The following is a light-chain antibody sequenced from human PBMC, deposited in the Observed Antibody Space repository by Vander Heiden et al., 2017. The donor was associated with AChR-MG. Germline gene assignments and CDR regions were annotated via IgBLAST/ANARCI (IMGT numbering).Light chain of an antibody. CDR2: DVS. CDR1: SRDIAIYDL. V-gene: IGLV2-14*03. Sequence: HSALTQSAFVSVAPGQSVTSSCTGTSRDIAIYDLVSWYQQHPGKAPKLMIFDVSKRPSGVSGRFSGSKSGNTASLTISGLQAEDEADYYCNSYRDDGTWVFGGGTKLTVL. CDR3: NSYRDDGTWV. J-gene: IGLJ3*02.